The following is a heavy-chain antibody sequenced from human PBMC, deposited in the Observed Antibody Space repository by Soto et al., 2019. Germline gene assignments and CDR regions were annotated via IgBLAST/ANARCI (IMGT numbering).Heavy chain of an antibody. D-gene: IGHD3-22*01. Sequence: ASVKVSCKASGYTFTSYYMHWVRQAPGQGLEWMGIINPSGGSTSYAQKFQGRVTMTRDTSTSTVYMELSSLRSEDTAVYYCARAVRGGTYYYDSSGYLGYWGQGTLVTVSS. V-gene: IGHV1-46*01. J-gene: IGHJ4*02. CDR2: INPSGGST. CDR3: ARAVRGGTYYYDSSGYLGY. CDR1: GYTFTSYY.